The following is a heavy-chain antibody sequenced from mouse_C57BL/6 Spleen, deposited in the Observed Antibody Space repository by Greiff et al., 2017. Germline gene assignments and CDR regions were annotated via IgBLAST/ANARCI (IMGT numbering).Heavy chain of an antibody. CDR2: IDPSDSYT. V-gene: IGHV1-69*01. Sequence: VQLQQPGAELVMPGASVKLSCKASGYTFTSYWMHWVKQRPGQGLEWIGEIDPSDSYTNYNQKFKGKSTLTVDKSSSTAYMQLSSLTSEDSAVYYCARRDSKHGAGFDYWGQGTTRTVSS. D-gene: IGHD2-5*01. CDR1: GYTFTSYW. J-gene: IGHJ2*01. CDR3: ARRDSKHGAGFDY.